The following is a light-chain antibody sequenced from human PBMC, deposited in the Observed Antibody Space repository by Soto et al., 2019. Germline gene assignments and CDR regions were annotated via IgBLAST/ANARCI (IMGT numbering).Light chain of an antibody. CDR1: QSISNW. CDR3: MHALQTPPT. V-gene: IGKV1-5*01. Sequence: RTLSPSTLPASVGDRVTITCRASQSISNWLAWYQQKPGTAPKVLIYHASNLQSGVPSRFSGSGSGTDFTLKISRVEAEDVGVYYCMHALQTPPTFGQGTRLEIK. J-gene: IGKJ5*01. CDR2: HAS.